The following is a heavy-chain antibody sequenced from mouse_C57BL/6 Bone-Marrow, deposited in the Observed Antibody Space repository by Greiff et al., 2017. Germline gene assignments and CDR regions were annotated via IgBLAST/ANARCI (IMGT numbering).Heavy chain of an antibody. CDR1: GYTFTSYW. V-gene: IGHV1-72*01. D-gene: IGHD3-3*01. J-gene: IGHJ4*01. CDR3: ARRGDQGMDY. Sequence: QVQLQQPGAELVKPGASVKLSCKASGYTFTSYWMHWVKQRPGRGLEWIGRIDPNSGGTKYNEKFKCKATLTVDKPSSTAYMQLSSLPSEDSAVYYCARRGDQGMDYWGQGTSGTVSS. CDR2: IDPNSGGT.